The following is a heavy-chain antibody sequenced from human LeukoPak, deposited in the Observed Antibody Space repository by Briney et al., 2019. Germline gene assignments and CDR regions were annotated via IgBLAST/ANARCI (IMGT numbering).Heavy chain of an antibody. CDR3: ARVTTVVRSGYYYYMDV. CDR1: GYTLTSYG. Sequence: ASVKVSCKASGYTLTSYGFSWVRQAPGQGLEWMGCINTYTGNTNYAQNLQGRVTMTTDTSTSTAYMELRSLRSDDTAVYYCARVTTVVRSGYYYYMDVWGKGTAVTVSS. D-gene: IGHD3-10*01. J-gene: IGHJ6*03. V-gene: IGHV1-18*01. CDR2: INTYTGNT.